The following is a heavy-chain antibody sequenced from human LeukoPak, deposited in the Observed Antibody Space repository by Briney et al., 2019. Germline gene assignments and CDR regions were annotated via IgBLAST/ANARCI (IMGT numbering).Heavy chain of an antibody. J-gene: IGHJ6*03. Sequence: GGSLRLSCEVSGFTFSDYTMTWVRQAPGKGLEWVSYISTSSSTIYHADSVKGRFTISRDNTKNSLYLQMNSLRAEDTAVYYCARIPSGYTLGYGYYYYYMDVWGKGATVTVSS. CDR3: ARIPSGYTLGYGYYYYYMDV. CDR2: ISTSSSTI. CDR1: GFTFSDYT. V-gene: IGHV3-48*04. D-gene: IGHD5-18*01.